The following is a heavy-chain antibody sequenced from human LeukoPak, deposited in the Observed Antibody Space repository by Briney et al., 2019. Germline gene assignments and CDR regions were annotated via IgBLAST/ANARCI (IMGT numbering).Heavy chain of an antibody. Sequence: PGGSLRLSCAASGFTFSSYAMSWVRQAPGKGLEWVSSISSSSSYIYYADSVKGRFTISRDNAKNSLYLQMNSLRAEDTAVYYCASDYYDSSGYSDYWGQGTLVTVSS. V-gene: IGHV3-21*01. CDR1: GFTFSSYA. CDR2: ISSSSSYI. J-gene: IGHJ4*02. D-gene: IGHD3-22*01. CDR3: ASDYYDSSGYSDY.